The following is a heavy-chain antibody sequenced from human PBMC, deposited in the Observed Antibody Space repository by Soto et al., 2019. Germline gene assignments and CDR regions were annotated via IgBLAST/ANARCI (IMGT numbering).Heavy chain of an antibody. V-gene: IGHV5-51*03. J-gene: IGHJ4*02. CDR3: ARPTGTDTPGDY. Sequence: EVQLVQSGAEVKKPGESLKISCKGSGYSFTSYWIGWVRQMPGKGLEWMGIIYPGDSDTRYSPSFQGQVTISADKSISPSYRQRSRPKASDTAMYYCARPTGTDTPGDYWGQGTLVTVSS. CDR2: IYPGDSDT. CDR1: GYSFTSYW. D-gene: IGHD3-10*01.